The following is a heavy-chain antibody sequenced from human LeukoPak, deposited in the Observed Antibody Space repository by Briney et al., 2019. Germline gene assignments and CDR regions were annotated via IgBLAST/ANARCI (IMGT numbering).Heavy chain of an antibody. CDR2: IKSKTDVGTT. CDR1: GFIFNNAW. J-gene: IGHJ4*02. Sequence: GGSLRPSCAASGFIFNNAWMNWVRQAPGKGLEWVGRIKSKTDVGTTDYAAPVKGRFIISRDDSKNTLYLYTNSLKTEDTAVYYCTTLRRGIAVAGPGYWGQGTLVTVSS. CDR3: TTLRRGIAVAGPGY. D-gene: IGHD6-19*01. V-gene: IGHV3-15*07.